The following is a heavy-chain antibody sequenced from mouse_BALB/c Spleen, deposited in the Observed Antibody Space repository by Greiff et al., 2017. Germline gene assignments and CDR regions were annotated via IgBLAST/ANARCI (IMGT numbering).Heavy chain of an antibody. D-gene: IGHD2-14*01. V-gene: IGHV5-17*02. CDR1: GFTFSSFG. CDR3: ARENRYEAMDY. J-gene: IGHJ4*01. Sequence: DVKLQESGGGLVQPGGSRKLSCAASGFTFSSFGMHWARQAPEKGLEWVAYISSGSSTIYYADTVKGRFTISRDNPKNTLFLQMTSLRSEDTAMYYCARENRYEAMDYWGQGTSVTVSS. CDR2: ISSGSSTI.